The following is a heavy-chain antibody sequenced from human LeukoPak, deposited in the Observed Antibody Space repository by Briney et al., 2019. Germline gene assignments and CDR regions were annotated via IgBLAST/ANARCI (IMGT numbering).Heavy chain of an antibody. J-gene: IGHJ5*02. CDR3: ARETTVVTDTAWFDP. CDR1: GFTFSSYW. V-gene: IGHV3-7*01. CDR2: IKQDGSEK. D-gene: IGHD4-23*01. Sequence: PGGSLRLSCAASGFTFSSYWMSWVRQAPGKGLEWVANIKQDGSEKYYVDSVKGRFTISRDNAKNSLYLQMNSLRAEDTAVYYCARETTVVTDTAWFDPWGQGTLVTVSS.